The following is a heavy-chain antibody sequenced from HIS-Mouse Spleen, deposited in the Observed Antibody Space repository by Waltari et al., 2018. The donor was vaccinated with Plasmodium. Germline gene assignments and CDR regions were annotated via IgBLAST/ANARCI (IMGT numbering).Heavy chain of an antibody. Sequence: QVTLRESGPALVKPTQTLTLTCTFSGFSLSPSGMCVTWIRQPPGKALEWLARIDWDDDKYYSTSRKTRLTISKETSKNQVVLTMTNMDPVDTATYYCARTTYSSASAKYYYYGMDVWGQGTTVTVSS. D-gene: IGHD6-6*01. J-gene: IGHJ6*02. V-gene: IGHV2-70*15. CDR3: ARTTYSSASAKYYYYGMDV. CDR2: IDWDDDK. CDR1: GFSLSPSGMC.